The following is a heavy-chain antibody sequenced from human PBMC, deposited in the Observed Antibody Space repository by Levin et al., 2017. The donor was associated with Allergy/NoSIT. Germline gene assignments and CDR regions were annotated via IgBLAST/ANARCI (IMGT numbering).Heavy chain of an antibody. J-gene: IGHJ4*02. CDR1: GGSISSSSYY. V-gene: IGHV4-39*01. CDR2: IYYSGST. D-gene: IGHD3-10*01. CDR3: ARSKYYGSGSLDY. Sequence: ESLKISCTVSGGSISSSSYYWGWIRQPPGKGLEWIGSIYYSGSTYYNPSLKSRVTISVDTSKNQFSLKLSSVTAADTAVYYCARSKYYGSGSLDYWGQGTLVTVSS.